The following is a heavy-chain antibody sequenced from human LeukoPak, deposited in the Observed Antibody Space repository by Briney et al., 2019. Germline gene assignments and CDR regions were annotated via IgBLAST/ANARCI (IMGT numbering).Heavy chain of an antibody. CDR3: ARYSESSGWYRWNYYFDY. Sequence: SETLSLTCTVSGGSISSSSYYWGWIRQPPGKGLEWIGSIYYSGSTYYNPSLKSRVTISVDTSKNQFSLKLSSVTAADTAVYYCARYSESSGWYRWNYYFDYWGQGTLVTVSS. V-gene: IGHV4-39*01. J-gene: IGHJ4*02. CDR2: IYYSGST. D-gene: IGHD6-19*01. CDR1: GGSISSSSYY.